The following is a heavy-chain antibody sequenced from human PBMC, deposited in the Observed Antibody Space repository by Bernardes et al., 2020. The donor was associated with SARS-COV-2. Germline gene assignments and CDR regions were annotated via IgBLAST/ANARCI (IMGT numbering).Heavy chain of an antibody. CDR3: ARNSSSWFGGVAFDI. CDR1: GFTFSSYS. CDR2: ISSSSSYI. V-gene: IGHV3-21*01. J-gene: IGHJ3*02. Sequence: GGSLRLSCAASGFTFSSYSMNWVRQGPGKGLEWVSSISSSSSYINYADSVKGRFTISRDNAKNSLYLQMDSLRAEDTAVYYCARNSSSWFGGVAFDIWGQGTMVTVSS. D-gene: IGHD6-13*01.